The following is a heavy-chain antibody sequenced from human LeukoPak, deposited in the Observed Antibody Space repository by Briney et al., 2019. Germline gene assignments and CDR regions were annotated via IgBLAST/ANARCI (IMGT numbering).Heavy chain of an antibody. J-gene: IGHJ4*02. V-gene: IGHV3-23*01. CDR1: GITFSSYG. D-gene: IGHD3-10*01. CDR2: ISGSSGST. CDR3: AKSPAGPHRILQNGIDY. Sequence: TGGSLRLSCAASGITFSSYGMSWVRQAPGKVLEWFSAISGSSGSTYYADSVKGRFTISRDNSKNTRYLQMNSLRAEDTAVYYCAKSPAGPHRILQNGIDYWGQGTLVTVSS.